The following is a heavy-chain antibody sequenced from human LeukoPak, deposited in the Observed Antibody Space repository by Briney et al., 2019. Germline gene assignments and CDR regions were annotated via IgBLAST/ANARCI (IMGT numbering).Heavy chain of an antibody. D-gene: IGHD1-7*01. CDR1: GFTFNNYW. V-gene: IGHV3-7*01. CDR3: ARDKGELS. J-gene: IGHJ4*02. CDR2: IKQDGSEK. Sequence: PGGSLRLSCAASGFTFNNYWMSWVRQAPGKGLEWVANIKQDGSEKHYVDSVKGRFTISRDNAKNSLYLQMNSLRAEDTAVYYCARDKGELSWGQGTLVTVSS.